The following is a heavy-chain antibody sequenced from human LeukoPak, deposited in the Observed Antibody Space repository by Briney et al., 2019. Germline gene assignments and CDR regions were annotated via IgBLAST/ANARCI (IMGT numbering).Heavy chain of an antibody. J-gene: IGHJ4*02. CDR2: ISGDGTTT. CDR3: AKDIEPEMATMAFDY. Sequence: PGGSLRLSCAASGFTIDDYAMHWVRQAPGKGLEWVSLISGDGTTTYYADSVKGRFTISRDNSKNSLYLQMNSLRTEDTALYYCAKDIEPEMATMAFDYWGQGTLVTVSS. V-gene: IGHV3-43*02. D-gene: IGHD5-24*01. CDR1: GFTIDDYA.